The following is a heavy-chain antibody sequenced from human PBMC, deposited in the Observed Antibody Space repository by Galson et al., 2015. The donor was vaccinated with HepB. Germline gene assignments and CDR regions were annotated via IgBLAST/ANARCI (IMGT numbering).Heavy chain of an antibody. CDR3: ASRRVMITFGGTRFWFDP. D-gene: IGHD3-16*01. CDR1: GFTVSSNY. J-gene: IGHJ5*02. V-gene: IGHV3-66*01. Sequence: SLRLSCAASGFTVSSNYMSWVRQAPGKGLEWVSVIYSGGSTYYADSVKGRFTISRDNSKNTLYLQMNSLRAEDTAVYYCASRRVMITFGGTRFWFDPWGRGTLVTVSS. CDR2: IYSGGST.